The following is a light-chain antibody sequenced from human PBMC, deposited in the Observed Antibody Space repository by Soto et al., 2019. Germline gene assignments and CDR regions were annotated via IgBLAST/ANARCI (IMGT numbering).Light chain of an antibody. CDR3: SSYTSSSTLGYV. CDR2: DVS. Sequence: QSVLTQPASLNGFAGQSITISCTGTSSDVGGYNYVSWYQQHPGKAPKLMIYDVSNRPSGVSNRFSGSKSGNTASLTISGLQAEDEADYYCSSYTSSSTLGYVFGTGTKVTVL. V-gene: IGLV2-14*01. J-gene: IGLJ1*01. CDR1: SSDVGGYNY.